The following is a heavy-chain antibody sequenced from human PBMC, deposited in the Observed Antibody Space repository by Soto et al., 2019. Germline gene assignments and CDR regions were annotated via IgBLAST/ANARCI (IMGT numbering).Heavy chain of an antibody. Sequence: QVQLVQSGAEVKKPGASVKVSCQASGYSFTKYFIQWIRQGPGQDHEWVGLINPAGGTTSFAPKFQGRVTMTRDTSTRTVFMELSSLRSDDTGVYFCARDGTFDIWGQGTLVTVSS. V-gene: IGHV1-46*01. D-gene: IGHD1-7*01. CDR2: INPAGGTT. J-gene: IGHJ4*02. CDR3: ARDGTFDI. CDR1: GYSFTKYF.